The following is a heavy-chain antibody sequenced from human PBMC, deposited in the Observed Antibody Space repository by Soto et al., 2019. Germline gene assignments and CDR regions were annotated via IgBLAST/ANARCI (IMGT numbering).Heavy chain of an antibody. CDR2: IYYSGST. CDR1: GGSICSYY. D-gene: IGHD3-10*01. CDR3: ARQVLLWFGELSWFDY. J-gene: IGHJ4*02. V-gene: IGHV4-59*01. Sequence: PSETLSLTCTVSGGSICSYYWSWIRQPPGKGLEWIGYIYYSGSTNYNPSLKSRVTISVDTSKNQFSLKLSSVTAADTAVYYCARQVLLWFGELSWFDYWGQGTLATVSS.